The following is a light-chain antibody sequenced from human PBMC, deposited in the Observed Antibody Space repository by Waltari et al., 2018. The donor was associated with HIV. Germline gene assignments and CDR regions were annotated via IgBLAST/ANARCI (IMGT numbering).Light chain of an antibody. V-gene: IGLV1-47*01. J-gene: IGLJ2*01. Sequence: QSVLTQPPSASGTPGQRVTIPCSGSSSNIGSNSGYWYQQLPGTAPNLLIYRDNQRLSGVPDRFSGSKSGTSASLAISGLRSDDEADYYCATWDDSLSGVVFGGGTKVTVL. CDR2: RDN. CDR1: SSNIGSNS. CDR3: ATWDDSLSGVV.